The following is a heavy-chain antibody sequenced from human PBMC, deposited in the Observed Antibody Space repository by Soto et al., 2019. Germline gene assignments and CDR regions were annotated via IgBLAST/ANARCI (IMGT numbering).Heavy chain of an antibody. J-gene: IGHJ3*02. CDR1: GYTFTGYY. CDR3: ARDTDYGDYGGGAFDI. D-gene: IGHD4-17*01. V-gene: IGHV1-2*02. Sequence: SVKVSCKASGYTFTGYYMHWVRQAPGQGLEWMGWINPNSGGTNYAQKFQGRVTMTRDTSISTAYMELSRLRSDDTAVYYCARDTDYGDYGGGAFDIWGQGTMVTVSS. CDR2: INPNSGGT.